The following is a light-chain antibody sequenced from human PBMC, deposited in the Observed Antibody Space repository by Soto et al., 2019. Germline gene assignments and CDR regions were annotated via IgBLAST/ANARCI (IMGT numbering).Light chain of an antibody. CDR3: HTYNSYSLHT. CDR2: DAS. J-gene: IGKJ2*01. CDR1: QGVSSY. Sequence: EIVLTQSPATLSLSPGERATLSCRASQGVSSYLAWYQQKPGQAPRLLIYDASNRATGIPARFSGSGPGTDFTLTISSLEPEDFAVYYCHTYNSYSLHTFGQGTKLEIK. V-gene: IGKV3D-11*01.